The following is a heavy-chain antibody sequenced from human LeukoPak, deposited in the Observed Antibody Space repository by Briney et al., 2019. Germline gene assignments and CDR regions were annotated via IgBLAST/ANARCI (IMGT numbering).Heavy chain of an antibody. V-gene: IGHV3-23*01. D-gene: IGHD3-9*01. CDR3: AKAEGYDILTGLDH. J-gene: IGHJ4*02. CDR1: GFTVSSYA. Sequence: GGSLRLSCATSGFTVSSYAMSWVRQAPGKGLEWVSGIGASGGSTYYADSVKGRFTISRDNSKNTLYLQMNSLRTEDTAVYYCAKAEGYDILTGLDHWGQGTLVTVSS. CDR2: IGASGGST.